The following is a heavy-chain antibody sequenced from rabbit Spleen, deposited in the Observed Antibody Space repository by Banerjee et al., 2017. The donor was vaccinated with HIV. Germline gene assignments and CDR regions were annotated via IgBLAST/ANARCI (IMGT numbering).Heavy chain of an antibody. CDR2: IDPVFGGA. CDR1: GFDFTSYY. V-gene: IGHV1S7*01. J-gene: IGHJ6*01. Sequence: QLKESGGGLVQPGGSLKLSCKASGFDFTSYYMSWVRQAPGKGLEWIGYIDPVFGGAYYASWVNGRFSISRENTQNTVSLQLNSLTAADTATYFCARGGGLWGPGTLVTVS. CDR3: ARGGGL.